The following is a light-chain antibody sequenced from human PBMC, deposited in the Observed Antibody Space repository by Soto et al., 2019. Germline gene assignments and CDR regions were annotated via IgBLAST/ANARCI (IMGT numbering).Light chain of an antibody. Sequence: QSVLTQPASVSGSPGQSITISCTATSSNVGSYKLVSWYQQHPGKAPKLMIFEVNKRISGVSNRFSGSKSGNTASLTISGLKVEDEADYYCCSSGGSPTYVFGTGTKVTVL. CDR1: SSNVGSYKL. CDR3: CSSGGSPTYV. J-gene: IGLJ1*01. CDR2: EVN. V-gene: IGLV2-23*02.